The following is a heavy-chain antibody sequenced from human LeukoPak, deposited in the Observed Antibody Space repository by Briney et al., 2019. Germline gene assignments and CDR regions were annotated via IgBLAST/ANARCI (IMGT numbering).Heavy chain of an antibody. CDR2: ISASGPGT. J-gene: IGHJ4*02. CDR1: GFTFTSYA. Sequence: GGSLRLSCEASGFTFTSYAMHWVRQAPGKGLEWVSSISASGPGTFYTDSMSGRFTISRDNAKKTLFLQMKNLRLGDTALYYCAKGRDTSGRQNFDFWGQGTLVTVSS. CDR3: AKGRDTSGRQNFDF. D-gene: IGHD6-19*01. V-gene: IGHV3-23*01.